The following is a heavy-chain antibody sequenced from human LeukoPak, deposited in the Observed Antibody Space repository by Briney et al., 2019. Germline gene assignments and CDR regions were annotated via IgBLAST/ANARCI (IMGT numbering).Heavy chain of an antibody. CDR1: GGTFSSYA. Sequence: ASVKVSCKASGGTFSSYAISWVRQAPGQGLEWMGGIIPIFGTANYAQKFQGRVTITADESTSTAYMELSSLRSEDTAVYYCARGQASGYSYGDHFDYWGQGTLVTVSS. J-gene: IGHJ4*02. V-gene: IGHV1-69*13. CDR2: IIPIFGTA. D-gene: IGHD5-18*01. CDR3: ARGQASGYSYGDHFDY.